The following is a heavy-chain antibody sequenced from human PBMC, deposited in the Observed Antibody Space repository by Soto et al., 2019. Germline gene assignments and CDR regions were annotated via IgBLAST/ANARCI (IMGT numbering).Heavy chain of an antibody. CDR1: GGSISSSSYY. D-gene: IGHD3-10*01. CDR3: ARLHYGSGSYENPMGYYYYYMDV. V-gene: IGHV4-39*01. J-gene: IGHJ6*03. Sequence: SETLSLTCTVSGGSISSSSYYWGWIRQPPGKGLEWIGSIYYSGSTYYNPSLKSRVTISVDTSKNQFSLKLSSVTAADTAVYYCARLHYGSGSYENPMGYYYYYMDVWGKGTTVTVSS. CDR2: IYYSGST.